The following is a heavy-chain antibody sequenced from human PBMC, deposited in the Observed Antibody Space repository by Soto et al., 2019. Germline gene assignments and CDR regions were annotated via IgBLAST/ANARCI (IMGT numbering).Heavy chain of an antibody. D-gene: IGHD3-10*01. CDR1: GFTFSRDA. CDR2: IWNDGSNE. J-gene: IGHJ3*02. CDR3: VRDAADSGYAFDI. V-gene: IGHV3-33*01. Sequence: QLVESGGGVVQPGRSLRLSCAASGFTFSRDAMHWVRQAPGKGLEWVAFIWNDGSNEYYADSVKGRAIISRDNSENTVYLQMNSLRGEDTAVYFCVRDAADSGYAFDIWGQGTRVNVSS.